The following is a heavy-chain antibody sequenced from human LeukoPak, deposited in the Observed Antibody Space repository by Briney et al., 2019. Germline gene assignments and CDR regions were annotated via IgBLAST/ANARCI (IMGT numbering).Heavy chain of an antibody. CDR2: IYYSGST. V-gene: IGHV4-39*07. J-gene: IGHJ6*03. CDR1: GGSISSSSYY. Sequence: SETLSLTCTVSGGSISSSSYYWGWIRQPPGKGLEWIGSIYYSGSTYYNPSLKSRVTISIDTSKNQFSLKLSSVTAADTAVYYCARATAMDAYYYYYYMDVWGKGTTVTVSS. CDR3: ARATAMDAYYYYYYMDV. D-gene: IGHD5-18*01.